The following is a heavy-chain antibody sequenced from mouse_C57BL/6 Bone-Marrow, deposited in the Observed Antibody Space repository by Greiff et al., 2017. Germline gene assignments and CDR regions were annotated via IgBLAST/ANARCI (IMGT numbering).Heavy chain of an antibody. Sequence: EVKLMESGGGLVQPGGSLSLSCAASGFTFTDYYMSWVRQPPGKALGWLGFIRNKANGYTTEYSAPVKGRFTTSRDNSQSILYLQMNALRAEDSATYYCARWDYYGSSFLSYWGQGTTLTVSS. CDR2: IRNKANGYTT. CDR3: ARWDYYGSSFLSY. V-gene: IGHV7-3*01. CDR1: GFTFTDYY. J-gene: IGHJ2*01. D-gene: IGHD1-1*01.